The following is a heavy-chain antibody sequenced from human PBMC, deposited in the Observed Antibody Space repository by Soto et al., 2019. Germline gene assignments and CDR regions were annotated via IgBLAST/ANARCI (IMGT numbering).Heavy chain of an antibody. Sequence: EASVKVSCKASGYSFIDYYMHWVRQAPGQGFEWMGWINPITGGTNYAQKFQGRVAMTRDTSISTAHMELSSLRSDDTAVYYCARPAGGSDSWGQGTLVTVSS. V-gene: IGHV1-2*02. CDR2: INPITGGT. CDR1: GYSFIDYY. J-gene: IGHJ5*01. CDR3: ARPAGGSDS.